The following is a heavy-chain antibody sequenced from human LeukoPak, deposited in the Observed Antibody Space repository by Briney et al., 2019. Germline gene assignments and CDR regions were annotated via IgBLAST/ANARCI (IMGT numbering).Heavy chain of an antibody. Sequence: PSETLSLTCTVSGGSISSGRYYWNWIRQPAGKGLEWIGHIFTSGSTNYNPSLKSRVTISVDTSKNQFSLKLSSVTAADTAVYYCARLRVSSSWSIYYYYYMDVWGKGTTVTISS. CDR1: GGSISSGRYY. CDR3: ARLRVSSSWSIYYYYYMDV. CDR2: IFTSGST. D-gene: IGHD6-13*01. J-gene: IGHJ6*03. V-gene: IGHV4-61*09.